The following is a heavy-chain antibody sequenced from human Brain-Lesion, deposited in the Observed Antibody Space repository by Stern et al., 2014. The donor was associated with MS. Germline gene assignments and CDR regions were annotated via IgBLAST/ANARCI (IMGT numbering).Heavy chain of an antibody. V-gene: IGHV3-74*02. CDR1: GFTFSNYW. D-gene: IGHD3-10*01. Sequence: EVQLVESGGGLVQPGGSLRLSCAASGFTFSNYWMHWVRQAPGKGLLWVSRVNNDGRRTSYADSVKGRFTMSRDNAKNTLYLQMNSLRVEDTAIYYCARGERWFDSWGQGTLVTVSS. J-gene: IGHJ5*01. CDR3: ARGERWFDS. CDR2: VNNDGRRT.